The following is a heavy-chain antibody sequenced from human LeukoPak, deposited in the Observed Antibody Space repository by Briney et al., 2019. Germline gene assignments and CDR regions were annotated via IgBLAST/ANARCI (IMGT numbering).Heavy chain of an antibody. D-gene: IGHD6-13*01. CDR3: AAKAGYSSNRYSPPTYYFEN. CDR2: IYDSGST. CDR1: SISSSGSS. Sequence: SISSSGSSWGWIRQPPGKELAWIGSIYDSGSTNYNPSRKSRVTISLDTSKNQCALRLTSVTAADTAVYYCAAKAGYSSNRYSPPTYYFENWGQGILVTVSS. V-gene: IGHV4-39*06. J-gene: IGHJ4*02.